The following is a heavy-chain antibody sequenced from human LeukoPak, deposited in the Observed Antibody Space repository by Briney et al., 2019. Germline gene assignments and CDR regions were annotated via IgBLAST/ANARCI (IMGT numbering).Heavy chain of an antibody. J-gene: IGHJ4*02. V-gene: IGHV3-7*01. Sequence: GGSLRLSCAASGFTFSSYWMSWVRQAPGKGLEWVAQIKPDGSDKYYVDSVKGRFTISRDNAKNSLNLQMSSLRAEDTAVYYCARAGNLDNWGQGTLVTVSS. CDR3: ARAGNLDN. D-gene: IGHD4-23*01. CDR1: GFTFSSYW. CDR2: IKPDGSDK.